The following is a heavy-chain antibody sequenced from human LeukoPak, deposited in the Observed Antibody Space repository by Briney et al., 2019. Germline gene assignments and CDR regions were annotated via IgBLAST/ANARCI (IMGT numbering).Heavy chain of an antibody. CDR1: GFTFSSYW. CDR3: VRGGVGATYFDY. V-gene: IGHV3-74*01. D-gene: IGHD1-26*01. J-gene: IGHJ4*02. Sequence: GGSLRLSCAASGFTFSSYWMHWVRHAPGKGLVWVSRINSDGSSTTYADSVKGRFTISRDNAKNTLYLQMNSLRAEDTAVYYCVRGGVGATYFDYWGQGTLFTVSS. CDR2: INSDGSST.